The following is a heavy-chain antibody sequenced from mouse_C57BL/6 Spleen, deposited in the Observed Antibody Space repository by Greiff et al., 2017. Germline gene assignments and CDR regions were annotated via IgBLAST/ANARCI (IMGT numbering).Heavy chain of an antibody. V-gene: IGHV1-55*01. J-gene: IGHJ4*01. CDR2: IYPGSGST. CDR3: ERGITTVSKAMDY. CDR1: GYTFTSYW. D-gene: IGHD1-1*01. Sequence: QVQLQQSGAELVKPGASVKMSCKASGYTFTSYWITWVKQRPGQGLEWIGDIYPGSGSTNYNEKFKSKATLTVDTSSSTAYMQLSSLTSEDSAVYYCERGITTVSKAMDYWGQGTSVTVSS.